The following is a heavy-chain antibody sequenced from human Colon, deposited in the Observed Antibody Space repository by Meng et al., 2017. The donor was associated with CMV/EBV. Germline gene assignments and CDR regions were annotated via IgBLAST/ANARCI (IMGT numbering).Heavy chain of an antibody. CDR2: IHYTGLT. Sequence: LTFTVAGGSISNYYWPWMRQPPGKGLEWIGYIHYTGLTNYSPSLRGRATMAVDTTKNQLSLKLTSVTAADTAVFYCARGPIAAKADLWGQGALVTVSS. J-gene: IGHJ5*02. D-gene: IGHD6-25*01. V-gene: IGHV4-59*01. CDR3: ARGPIAAKADL. CDR1: GGSISNYY.